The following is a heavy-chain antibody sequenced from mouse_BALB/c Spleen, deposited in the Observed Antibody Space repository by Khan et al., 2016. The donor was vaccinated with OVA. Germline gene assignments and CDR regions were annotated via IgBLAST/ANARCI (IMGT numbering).Heavy chain of an antibody. V-gene: IGHV3-2*02. D-gene: IGHD2-1*01. J-gene: IGHJ4*01. CDR1: GLSITSAYA. CDR2: IRYSGST. CDR3: ERDGSQCNYATSK. Sequence: EVQLQESGPGLVKSSQSLSLTCTVTGLSITSAYAWNRIRQFPGNKLEWMGYIRYSGSTKYNPAFKSRTSITRDTSKNKFFLQLHSLTTEDTAIYYWERDGSQCNYATSKWGKGTTVTVSS.